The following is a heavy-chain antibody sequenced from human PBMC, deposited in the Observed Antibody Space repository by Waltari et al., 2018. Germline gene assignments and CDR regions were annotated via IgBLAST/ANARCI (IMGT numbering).Heavy chain of an antibody. D-gene: IGHD2-2*01. CDR1: GFTFSRYW. V-gene: IGHV3-7*01. CDR2: INYDGSQK. J-gene: IGHJ4*02. Sequence: EVQLVESGGGLVQPGGSLRLSCGASGFTFSRYWMSWVRQTTGKGLEWVDNINYDGSQKYYADSVKGRFTISRDNAKNSLYLQMNSLRVEDTAVYYCAKSRGFEYWGQGTLITVSS. CDR3: AKSRGFEY.